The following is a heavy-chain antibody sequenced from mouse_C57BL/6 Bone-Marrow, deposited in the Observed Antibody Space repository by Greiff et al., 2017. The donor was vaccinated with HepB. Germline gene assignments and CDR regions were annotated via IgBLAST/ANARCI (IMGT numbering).Heavy chain of an antibody. V-gene: IGHV5-6*01. Sequence: DVQLQESGGDLVKPGGSLKLSCAASGFTFSSYGMSWVRQTPDKRLEWVATISSGGSYTYYPDSVKGRFTISRDNAKNTLYLQMSSLKSEDTAMYYCARGWGYAMDYWGQGTSVTVSS. CDR1: GFTFSSYG. CDR2: ISSGGSYT. CDR3: ARGWGYAMDY. D-gene: IGHD3-3*01. J-gene: IGHJ4*01.